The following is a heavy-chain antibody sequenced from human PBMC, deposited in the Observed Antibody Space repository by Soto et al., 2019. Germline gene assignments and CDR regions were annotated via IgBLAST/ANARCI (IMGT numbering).Heavy chain of an antibody. CDR1: GFTLSSYG. Sequence: VRLSCAASGFTLSSYGIHWVRPTPGKGLEWVADISYDGSNKYYADSVKGRFTISRDNSKNTLYLQMNSLRAEDTAVYYCARSSSSLYYYYGMDVWGQGTTVTVSS. CDR2: ISYDGSNK. D-gene: IGHD6-6*01. CDR3: ARSSSSLYYYYGMDV. J-gene: IGHJ6*02. V-gene: IGHV3-30*03.